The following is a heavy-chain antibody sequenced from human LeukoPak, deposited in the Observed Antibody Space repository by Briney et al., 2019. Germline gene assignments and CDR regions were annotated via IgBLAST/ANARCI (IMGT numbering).Heavy chain of an antibody. CDR1: GFTFSSYS. J-gene: IGHJ5*02. CDR2: ISSSSSYI. Sequence: PGGSLRLSCAASGFTFSSYSMNWVRQAPGKGLEWVASISSSSSYIYYADSVKGRFTISRDNAKNSLYLQMSSLRAEDTAVYYCARATLFCSSTSCYQDWFDPWGQGTLVTVSS. D-gene: IGHD2-2*01. CDR3: ARATLFCSSTSCYQDWFDP. V-gene: IGHV3-21*01.